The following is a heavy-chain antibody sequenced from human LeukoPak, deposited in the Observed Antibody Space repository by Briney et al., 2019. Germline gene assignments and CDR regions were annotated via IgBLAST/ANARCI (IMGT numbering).Heavy chain of an antibody. D-gene: IGHD1-1*01. CDR3: AKLVGTGTTPTDY. Sequence: GGSLRLSCAASGFALDDYGMSWVRQAPGKGLEWVSGINWNGGSIGYADSVKGRFTISRDNAKNSLYLQINSLRAEDTALYFCAKLVGTGTTPTDYWGQGTLVTVSS. J-gene: IGHJ4*02. CDR2: INWNGGSI. V-gene: IGHV3-20*04. CDR1: GFALDDYG.